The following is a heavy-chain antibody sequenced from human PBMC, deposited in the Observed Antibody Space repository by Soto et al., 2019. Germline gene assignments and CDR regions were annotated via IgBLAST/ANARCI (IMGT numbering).Heavy chain of an antibody. J-gene: IGHJ5*02. V-gene: IGHV3-23*01. CDR1: GFTFSRSD. CDR3: ATHGWDL. D-gene: IGHD6-19*01. CDR2: INGGRA. Sequence: EVQLLESGGGLVQPGGSLRLSCAASGFTFSRSDMSWVRQTPGKGLEWVSAINGGRAFYGDSVEGRFTVSRDNSKNTLYLQMNSLRVEDTAIYYLATHGWDLWGPGTLVTVSS.